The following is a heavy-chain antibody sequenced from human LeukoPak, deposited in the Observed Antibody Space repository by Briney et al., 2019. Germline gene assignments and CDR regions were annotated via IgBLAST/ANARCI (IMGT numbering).Heavy chain of an antibody. J-gene: IGHJ5*02. Sequence: SETLSLTCTVSGGSITNFYWSWIRQPAGKGLEWIGRIYSSGTITYNPSLERRVSMSVDTSKNQFSLKLSSVTAADTAVYYCARDSGTTGEVKFDPWGQGTLVIVSS. V-gene: IGHV4-4*07. D-gene: IGHD3-10*01. CDR3: ARDSGTTGEVKFDP. CDR1: GGSITNFY. CDR2: IYSSGTI.